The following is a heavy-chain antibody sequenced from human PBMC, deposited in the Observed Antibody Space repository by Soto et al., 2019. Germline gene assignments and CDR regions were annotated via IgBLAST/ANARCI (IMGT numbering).Heavy chain of an antibody. V-gene: IGHV4-39*07. CDR1: GGSISSSSYY. D-gene: IGHD5-12*01. CDR2: IYYSGST. Sequence: SETLSLTCTVSGGSISSSSYYWGWIRQPPGKGLEWIGSIYYSGSTYYNPSLKSRVTISVDTSKNQFSLKLSSVTAADTAVYYCARGGQAWLRFRGSFDIWGQGTMVTVSS. CDR3: ARGGQAWLRFRGSFDI. J-gene: IGHJ3*02.